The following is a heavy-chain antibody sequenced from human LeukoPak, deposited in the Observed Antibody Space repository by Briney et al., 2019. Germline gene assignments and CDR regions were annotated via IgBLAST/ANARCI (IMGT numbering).Heavy chain of an antibody. CDR3: AIVATITWGYFDY. D-gene: IGHD5-12*01. J-gene: IGHJ4*02. Sequence: GASVKVSCKASGGTFSSYAISWVRQAPGQGLEWMGRIIPILGIANYAQKFQGRVTITADKSTSTAYMELSSLRSEDTAVYYCAIVATITWGYFDYWGQGTLVTVSS. CDR1: GGTFSSYA. V-gene: IGHV1-69*04. CDR2: IIPILGIA.